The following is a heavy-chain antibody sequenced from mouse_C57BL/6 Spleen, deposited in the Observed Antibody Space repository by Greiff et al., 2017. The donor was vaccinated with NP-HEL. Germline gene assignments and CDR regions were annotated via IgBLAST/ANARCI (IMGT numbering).Heavy chain of an antibody. J-gene: IGHJ3*01. Sequence: EVQGVESGGGLVKPGGSLKLSCAASGFTFSDYGMHWVRQAPEKGLEWVAYISSGSSTIYYADTVKGRFTISRDNAKNALFLQMTSLRSEDTAMYYCARAGDYYGWFAYWGQGTLVTVSA. CDR2: ISSGSSTI. CDR3: ARAGDYYGWFAY. CDR1: GFTFSDYG. D-gene: IGHD1-1*01. V-gene: IGHV5-17*01.